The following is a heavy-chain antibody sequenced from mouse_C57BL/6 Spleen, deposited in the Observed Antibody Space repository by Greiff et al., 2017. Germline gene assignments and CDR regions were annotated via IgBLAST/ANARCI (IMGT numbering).Heavy chain of an antibody. CDR2: IHPNSGST. V-gene: IGHV1-64*01. CDR3: ARESWFAY. CDR1: GYTFTSYW. Sequence: VQLQESGAELVKPGASVKLSCKASGYTFTSYWMHWVKQRPGQGLEWIGMIHPNSGSTNYNEKFKSKATLTVDKSSSTAYMQLSSLTSEDSAVYYCARESWFAYWGQGTLVTVSA. J-gene: IGHJ3*01.